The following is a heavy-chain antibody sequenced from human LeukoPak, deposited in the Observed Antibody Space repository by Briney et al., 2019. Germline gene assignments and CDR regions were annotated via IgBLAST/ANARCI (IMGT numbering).Heavy chain of an antibody. CDR1: GYTFTSYG. D-gene: IGHD3-9*01. CDR3: ARGDYDILTGHY. CDR2: ISAYNGNT. J-gene: IGHJ4*02. Sequence: ASVKVSCKASGYTFTSYGISWVRQAPGQGLEWMGWISAYNGNTNYAQKLQGRVTMTRNTSISTAYMELSSLRSEDTAVYYCARGDYDILTGHYWGQGTLVTVSS. V-gene: IGHV1-18*01.